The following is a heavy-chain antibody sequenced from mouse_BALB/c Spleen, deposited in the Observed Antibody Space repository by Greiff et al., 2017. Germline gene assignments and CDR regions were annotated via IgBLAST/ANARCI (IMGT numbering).Heavy chain of an antibody. V-gene: IGHV1S56*01. CDR1: GYTFTSYY. J-gene: IGHJ3*01. D-gene: IGHD2-2*01. Sequence: QVQLQQSGPELVKPGASVRISCKASGYTFTSYYIHWVKQRPGQGLEWIGLIYPGNVNTKYNEKFKGKATLTADKSSSTAYMQLSSLTSEDSAVYFCARDVYDPWFAYWGQGTLVTVSA. CDR2: IYPGNVNT. CDR3: ARDVYDPWFAY.